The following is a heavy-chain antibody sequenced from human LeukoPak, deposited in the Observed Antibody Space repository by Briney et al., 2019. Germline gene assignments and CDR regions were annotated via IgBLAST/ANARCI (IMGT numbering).Heavy chain of an antibody. V-gene: IGHV4-61*02. CDR1: GGSISSGSYY. CDR2: IYTSGST. CDR3: ARVDLEWLFAIDY. Sequence: SQTLSLTCTVSGGSISSGSYYWSWIRQPAGKGLEWIGRIYTSGSTNYNPSLKSRVTISVDTSKNQFSLKLSSVSDADTAVYYCARVDLEWLFAIDYWGQGTLVTVSS. J-gene: IGHJ4*02. D-gene: IGHD3-3*01.